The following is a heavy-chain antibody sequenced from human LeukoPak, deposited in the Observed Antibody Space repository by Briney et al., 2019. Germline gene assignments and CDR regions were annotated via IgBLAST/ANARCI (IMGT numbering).Heavy chain of an antibody. V-gene: IGHV3-48*04. CDR1: GFTFSSYS. CDR3: ASSLWFGVSN. J-gene: IGHJ4*02. Sequence: QSGGSLRLSCAASGFTFSSYSMNWVRQAPGKGLEWVSYISSSGSTIYYADSVKGRFTISRDNAKNSLYLQMNSLRAEDTAVYYCASSLWFGVSNWGQGTLVTVSS. D-gene: IGHD3-10*01. CDR2: ISSSGSTI.